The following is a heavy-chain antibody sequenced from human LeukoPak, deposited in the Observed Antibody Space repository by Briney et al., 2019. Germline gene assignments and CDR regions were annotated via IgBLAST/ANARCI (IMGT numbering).Heavy chain of an antibody. J-gene: IGHJ4*02. Sequence: ASVKVSCKASGYTFTGYYMHWVRQAPGQGLEWMGWINPNSGGTNYAQKFQGRVTMTRDTSISTAYMELSRLRSDDTAVYYCARGVSSRVGPRSYFDYWGQGTLVTVSS. CDR1: GYTFTGYY. CDR2: INPNSGGT. CDR3: ARGVSSRVGPRSYFDY. V-gene: IGHV1-2*02. D-gene: IGHD1-26*01.